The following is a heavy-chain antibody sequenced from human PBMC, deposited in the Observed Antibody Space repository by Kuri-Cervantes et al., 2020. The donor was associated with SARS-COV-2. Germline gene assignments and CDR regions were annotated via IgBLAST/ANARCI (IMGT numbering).Heavy chain of an antibody. D-gene: IGHD3-22*01. CDR3: ARLNYYDNSGGFDS. CDR2: IYPGDPDI. V-gene: IGHV5-51*01. Sequence: GESLKISWRGSGYSFTSYWIAWVRQLPGKGLEWMGIIYPGDPDIRYSPSFQGQVTISADKSISTAYLHWSSLKASDTAMYYCARLNYYDNSGGFDSWGQGTLVTVSS. J-gene: IGHJ4*02. CDR1: GYSFTSYW.